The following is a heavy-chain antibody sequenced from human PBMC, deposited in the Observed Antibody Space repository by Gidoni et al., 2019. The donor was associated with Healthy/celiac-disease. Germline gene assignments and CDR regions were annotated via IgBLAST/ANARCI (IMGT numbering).Heavy chain of an antibody. CDR2: VSIGSSTL. CDR1: GVTFSRYS. D-gene: IGHD3-22*01. V-gene: IGHV3-48*02. J-gene: IGHJ4*02. CDR3: ARYLAEGSGYYYVDY. Sequence: EVQLAESGGGWVQPGGSLRLSCAAPGVTFSRYSMNWVRQAPGKGLDSISYVSIGSSTLYYADSVTGLFTISRDNVKNSLYLQMNSLRDEDTALYYCARYLAEGSGYYYVDYWGQGTLVTVSS.